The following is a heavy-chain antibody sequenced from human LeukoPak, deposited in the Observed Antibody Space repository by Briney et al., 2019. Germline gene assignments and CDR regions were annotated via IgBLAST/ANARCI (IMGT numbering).Heavy chain of an antibody. CDR1: GFTVSSNY. V-gene: IGHV3-66*01. CDR3: ARGPGNHIGRRTPEEDDAFDI. J-gene: IGHJ3*02. CDR2: IYSGGST. Sequence: GGSLRLSCAASGFTVSSNYMSWVRQAPGKGLEWVSVIYSGGSTYYADSVKGRFTISRDNSKNTLYLQMNSLRAEDTAVYYCARGPGNHIGRRTPEEDDAFDIWGQGTMVTVSS. D-gene: IGHD2-21*01.